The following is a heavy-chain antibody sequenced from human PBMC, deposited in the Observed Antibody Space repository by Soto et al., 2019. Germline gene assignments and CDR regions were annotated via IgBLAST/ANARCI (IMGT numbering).Heavy chain of an antibody. D-gene: IGHD3-22*01. CDR1: GGSISSSNW. V-gene: IGHV4-4*02. Sequence: LSLTFAVSGGSISSSNWWSWVRQPPGKGLEWIGEIYHSGSTNYNPSLKSRVTISVDKSKNQFSLKLSSVTAADTAVYYCARDRRGSGYYFTFDYWGQGTLVTVSS. CDR3: ARDRRGSGYYFTFDY. J-gene: IGHJ4*02. CDR2: IYHSGST.